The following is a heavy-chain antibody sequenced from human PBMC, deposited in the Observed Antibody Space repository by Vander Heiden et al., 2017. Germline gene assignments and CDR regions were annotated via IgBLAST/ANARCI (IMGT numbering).Heavy chain of an antibody. CDR1: SSYG. Sequence: SSYGMHWVRQAPGKGLEWVAVISYDGSNKYYADSVKGRFTISRDNSKNTLYLQMNSLRAEDTAVYYCAKEFRGAVASTSYYYYYYGMDVWGQGTTVTVSS. D-gene: IGHD6-19*01. CDR2: ISYDGSNK. J-gene: IGHJ6*02. V-gene: IGHV3-30*18. CDR3: AKEFRGAVASTSYYYYYYGMDV.